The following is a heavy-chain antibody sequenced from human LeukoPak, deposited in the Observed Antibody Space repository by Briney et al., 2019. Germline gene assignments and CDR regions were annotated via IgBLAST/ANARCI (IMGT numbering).Heavy chain of an antibody. J-gene: IGHJ6*02. CDR3: ARGRRRSIVVVVAATPLGYGMDV. V-gene: IGHV4-30-2*01. CDR1: GGSISSGGYY. D-gene: IGHD2-15*01. CDR2: IYHSGST. Sequence: SETLSLTCTVSGGSISSGGYYWSWIRQPPGKGLEWIGYIYHSGSTNYNPSLKSRVTISVDTSKNQFSLKLSSVTAADTAVYYCARGRRRSIVVVVAATPLGYGMDVWGQGTTVTVSS.